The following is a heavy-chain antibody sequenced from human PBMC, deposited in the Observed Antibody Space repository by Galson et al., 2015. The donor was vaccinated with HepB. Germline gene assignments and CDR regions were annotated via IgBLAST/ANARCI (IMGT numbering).Heavy chain of an antibody. J-gene: IGHJ6*02. V-gene: IGHV1-58*02. CDR3: AAGGLWSGYSALYHMDV. CDR2: IVVGSGST. D-gene: IGHD3-3*01. Sequence: SVKVSCKASGFTFSDSAIQWVRQARGQRLEWIGWIVVGSGSTNYAQRFQEKITLTRDMSTSTAYMELTSLRSEDTAVYYWAAGGLWSGYSALYHMDVWGQGTTVTVSS. CDR1: GFTFSDSA.